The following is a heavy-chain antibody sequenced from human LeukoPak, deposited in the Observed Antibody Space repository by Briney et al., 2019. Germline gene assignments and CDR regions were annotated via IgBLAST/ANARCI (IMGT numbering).Heavy chain of an antibody. Sequence: PSGTLSLTCTVSGGSISSSSYYRSWIRQPPGKGLEWIGYIYYSGSTNYNPSLKSRVTISVDTSKNQFSLKLSSVTAADTAVYYCARGGALITGFDAFDIWGQGTMVTVSS. CDR1: GGSISSSSYY. J-gene: IGHJ3*02. D-gene: IGHD3-22*01. CDR3: ARGGALITGFDAFDI. CDR2: IYYSGST. V-gene: IGHV4-61*01.